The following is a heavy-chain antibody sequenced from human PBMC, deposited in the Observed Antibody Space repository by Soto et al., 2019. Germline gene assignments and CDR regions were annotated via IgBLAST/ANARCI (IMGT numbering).Heavy chain of an antibody. D-gene: IGHD4-17*01. CDR1: GGSISSGGYY. V-gene: IGHV4-31*03. Sequence: QVQLQESGPGLVKPSQTLSLTCTVSGGSISSGGYYWSWIRQHPGKGLEWIGYIYYSGSTYYNPSLKSRVTISGDTSKNRFSLKLSSVTGADTAVYYCARDLYGDNWYFDLWGRGTLVTVSS. CDR2: IYYSGST. CDR3: ARDLYGDNWYFDL. J-gene: IGHJ2*01.